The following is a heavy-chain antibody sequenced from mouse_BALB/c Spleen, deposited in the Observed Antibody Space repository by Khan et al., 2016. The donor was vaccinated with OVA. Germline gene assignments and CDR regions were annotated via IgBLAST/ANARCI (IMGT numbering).Heavy chain of an antibody. CDR1: GYTFSSYY. CDR3: TSSGYASPFAY. J-gene: IGHJ3*01. Sequence: QVQLKESGAELVKPGASVKLSCKASGYTFSSYYMYWVKQRPGQGLEWIGGINPNNGGTNFNEKFKTKATLTVDKSSSTAYMQLSSLTSEDSALFYCTSSGYASPFAYWGQGTLVAVSA. V-gene: IGHV1S81*02. CDR2: INPNNGGT. D-gene: IGHD6-1*01.